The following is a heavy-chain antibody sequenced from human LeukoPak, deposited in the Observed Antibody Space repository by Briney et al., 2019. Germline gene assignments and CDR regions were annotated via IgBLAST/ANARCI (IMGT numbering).Heavy chain of an antibody. CDR2: INHSGST. Sequence: PSETLSLTCAVYGGSFSGYYWSWIRQPPGKGLEWIGEINHSGSTNYNPSPKSRVTISVDTSKNQFSLKLSSVTAADTAVYYCARDSDYGAPHAFDIWGQGTMVTVSS. J-gene: IGHJ3*02. V-gene: IGHV4-34*01. D-gene: IGHD4-17*01. CDR3: ARDSDYGAPHAFDI. CDR1: GGSFSGYY.